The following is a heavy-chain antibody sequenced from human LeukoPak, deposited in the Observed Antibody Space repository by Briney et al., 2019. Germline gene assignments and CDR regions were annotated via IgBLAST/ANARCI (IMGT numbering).Heavy chain of an antibody. Sequence: PSETLSLTCAVYGGSFSGYYWSWIRQPPGKGLEWIGEINHSGSTNYNPSLKSRVTISVDTSKNQSSLKLSSVTAADTAVYYCARTGVRGVAPFRYWGQGTLVTVSS. V-gene: IGHV4-34*01. CDR1: GGSFSGYY. J-gene: IGHJ4*02. CDR2: INHSGST. CDR3: ARTGVRGVAPFRY. D-gene: IGHD3-10*01.